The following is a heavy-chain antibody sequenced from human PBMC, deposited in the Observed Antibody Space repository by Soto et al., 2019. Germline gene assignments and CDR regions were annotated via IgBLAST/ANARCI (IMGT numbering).Heavy chain of an antibody. D-gene: IGHD5-18*01. CDR3: ARDDTLMARDSGMDV. CDR2: VSASGTGA. J-gene: IGHJ6*02. CDR1: GFTFSNYA. V-gene: IGHV3-23*01. Sequence: QPGGSLRLSCAPSGFTFSNYAMTWVRQAPGKGLEWVSGVSASGTGAYYTDSVKGRFTISRDNDRNSLSLQMNSLRPEDTAVYYCARDDTLMARDSGMDVWGQGTTVTVSS.